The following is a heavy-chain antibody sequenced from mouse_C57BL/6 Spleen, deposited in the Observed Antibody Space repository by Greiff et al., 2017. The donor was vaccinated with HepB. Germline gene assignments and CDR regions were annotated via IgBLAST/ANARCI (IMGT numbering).Heavy chain of an antibody. V-gene: IGHV1-64*01. CDR3: ARKPLSFDY. CDR2: IHPNSGST. CDR1: GYTFTSYW. J-gene: IGHJ2*01. Sequence: QVQLQQPGAELVKPGASVKLSCKASGYTFTSYWMHWVKQRPGQGLEWIGMIHPNSGSTNYNEKCKSKATLTVDKTSSTAYIQLSSLTSEYSAVYYCARKPLSFDYWGQGTTLTVSS.